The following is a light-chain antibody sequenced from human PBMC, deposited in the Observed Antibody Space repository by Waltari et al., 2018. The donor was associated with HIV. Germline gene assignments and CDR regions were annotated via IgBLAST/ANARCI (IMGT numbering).Light chain of an antibody. Sequence: DIKLTQSPSFLSASVGDRVPITCRASQGISSYLAWYQQKPGKAPKLLIYAASTLQSGVPSRFSGSGSGTEVALTISSLQPEDCATYYGQQLNSYPRSTFGQGTRLEIK. CDR3: QQLNSYPRST. CDR1: QGISSY. CDR2: AAS. V-gene: IGKV1-9*01. J-gene: IGKJ5*01.